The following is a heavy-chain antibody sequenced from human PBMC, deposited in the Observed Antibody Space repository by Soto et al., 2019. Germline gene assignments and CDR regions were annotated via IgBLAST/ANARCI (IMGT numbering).Heavy chain of an antibody. V-gene: IGHV3-30-3*01. CDR1: GFTFSSYA. D-gene: IGHD3-16*01. J-gene: IGHJ4*02. Sequence: QVQLVESGGGVVQPGRSLRLSCAASGFTFSSYAMHWVRQAPGTGLEWVAVISYDGSNKYYADSVKGRFTISRDNSKNTRYLQMNSLRAEDTAVYDCARAYEGDYFDYWGQGTLVTVSS. CDR2: ISYDGSNK. CDR3: ARAYEGDYFDY.